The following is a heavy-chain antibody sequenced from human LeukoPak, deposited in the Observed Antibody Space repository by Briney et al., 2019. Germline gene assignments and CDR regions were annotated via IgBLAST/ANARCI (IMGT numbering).Heavy chain of an antibody. CDR3: AKDLVFGELHTFDY. CDR2: ISGSGGST. CDR1: GFTFSSYA. D-gene: IGHD3-10*02. Sequence: GGSLRLSCAASGFTFSSYAISWVRQAPGKGLEWVSAISGSGGSTYYADSVKGRFTISRDNSKNTLYLQMNSLRAEDTAVYYCAKDLVFGELHTFDYWGQGTLVTVSS. J-gene: IGHJ4*02. V-gene: IGHV3-23*01.